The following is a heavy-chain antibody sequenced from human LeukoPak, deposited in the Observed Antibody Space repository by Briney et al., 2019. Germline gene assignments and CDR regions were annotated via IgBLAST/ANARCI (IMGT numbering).Heavy chain of an antibody. CDR3: ARARNIVVVPAATDY. D-gene: IGHD2-2*01. Sequence: GGSLRLSCAASGFTFSSYSMNWVRQAPGKGLEWVSSISSSSNYIYYADSVKGRFTISRDNAKNSLYLQMNSLRAEDTAVYYCARARNIVVVPAATDYWGQGTLVTVSS. CDR2: ISSSSNYI. J-gene: IGHJ4*02. CDR1: GFTFSSYS. V-gene: IGHV3-21*01.